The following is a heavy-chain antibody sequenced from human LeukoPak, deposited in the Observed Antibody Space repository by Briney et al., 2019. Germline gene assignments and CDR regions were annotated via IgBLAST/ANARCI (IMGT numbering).Heavy chain of an antibody. Sequence: GGSLRLSCAASGFTFSSYAMSWVRQAPGKGLEWVSAISGSGGSTYYADSVKGRFTISRDNSKSTLYLQMNSLRAEDTAVYYCAKSSQLWFGELWGLDYWGQGTLVTVSS. CDR3: AKSSQLWFGELWGLDY. CDR1: GFTFSSYA. D-gene: IGHD3-10*01. V-gene: IGHV3-23*01. CDR2: ISGSGGST. J-gene: IGHJ4*02.